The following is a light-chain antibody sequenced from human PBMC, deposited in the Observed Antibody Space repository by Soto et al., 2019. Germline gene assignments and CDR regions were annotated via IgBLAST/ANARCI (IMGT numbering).Light chain of an antibody. CDR2: GAS. J-gene: IGKJ1*01. CDR1: QSVSSSY. V-gene: IGKV3-20*01. Sequence: EILLTQSPGTLSFSPGERATLSCRASQSVSSSYLAWYQHKPGQAPRLLIYGASRRTTGIPDRFSGSGYGADFTLTIRRLETEDLAVYYCQQYGSSPWTFGQGTKVEIK. CDR3: QQYGSSPWT.